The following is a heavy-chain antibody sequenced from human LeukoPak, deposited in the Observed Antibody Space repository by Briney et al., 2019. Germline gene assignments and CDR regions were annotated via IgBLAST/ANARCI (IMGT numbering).Heavy chain of an antibody. D-gene: IGHD3-3*01. V-gene: IGHV3-7*01. CDR3: ARDTDDFQGLDI. CDR2: INLDGNGR. Sequence: GGSLRLSCAASGFFFSNHWMSWVRQAQGKGLEWVANINLDGNGRFYVDSVKGRFTISRDNNKKSVYLQMNSLRAEDTAVYYCARDTDDFQGLDIWGQGTRVTVSS. J-gene: IGHJ3*02. CDR1: GFFFSNHW.